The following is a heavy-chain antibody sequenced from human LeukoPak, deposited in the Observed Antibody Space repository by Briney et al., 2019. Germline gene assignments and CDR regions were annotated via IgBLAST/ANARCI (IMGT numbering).Heavy chain of an antibody. CDR3: ARQWLVSPLFDY. V-gene: IGHV4-59*08. CDR2: VSYSGST. D-gene: IGHD6-19*01. J-gene: IGHJ4*02. CDR1: GASISSYY. Sequence: SETLSLTCTVSGASISSYYWSWIRQPQGRGLESIGYVSYSGSTNYNPSIKSRVTISVDTSKSQFSLKLNSVTAADTAVYYCARQWLVSPLFDYWGQGTLVTVSS.